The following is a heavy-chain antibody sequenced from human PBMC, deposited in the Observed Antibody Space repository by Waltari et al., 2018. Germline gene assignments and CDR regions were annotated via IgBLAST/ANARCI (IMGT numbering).Heavy chain of an antibody. CDR2: IVFGGNNK. J-gene: IGHJ4*02. CDR3: ARDSGVFNTIEY. V-gene: IGHV3-30*01. D-gene: IGHD3-10*01. Sequence: QAPGEWLEWVAVIVFGGNNKDYGDSVKGRFTISRDNSKNTLYLQMNSLRPEDTAVYYCARDSGVFNTIEYWGQGTLVTVSS.